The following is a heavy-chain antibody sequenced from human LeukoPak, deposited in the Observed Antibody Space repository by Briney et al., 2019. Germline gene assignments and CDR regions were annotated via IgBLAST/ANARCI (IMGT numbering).Heavy chain of an antibody. CDR1: GGSISSGGYY. CDR2: IYYSGST. Sequence: SQTLSLTCTVSGGSISSGGYYRSWIRQHPGKGLEWIGYIYYSGSTYYNPSLKNRLTISVDTSKNQFSLKLTSVTAADTALYYCARGYRAFDSWGPGTLVTVSS. V-gene: IGHV4-31*03. CDR3: ARGYRAFDS. J-gene: IGHJ4*02. D-gene: IGHD5-12*01.